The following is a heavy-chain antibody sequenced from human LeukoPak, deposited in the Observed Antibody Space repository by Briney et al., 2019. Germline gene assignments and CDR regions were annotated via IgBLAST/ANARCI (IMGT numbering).Heavy chain of an antibody. J-gene: IGHJ4*02. CDR1: GFTFDDYG. D-gene: IGHD3-9*01. CDR3: ARAGRGLRYFDWLTYDY. V-gene: IGHV3-74*01. Sequence: GGSLRLSCAASGFTFDDYGMSWVRQAPGKGLVWVSHINSDGSSTTYADSVKGRFTISRDNAKNTLYLQMNSLRAEDTAVYYCARAGRGLRYFDWLTYDYWGQGTLVTVSS. CDR2: INSDGSST.